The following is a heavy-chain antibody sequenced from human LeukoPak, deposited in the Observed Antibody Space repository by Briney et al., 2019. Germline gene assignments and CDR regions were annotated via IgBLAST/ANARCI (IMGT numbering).Heavy chain of an antibody. D-gene: IGHD2-2*01. V-gene: IGHV1-2*02. CDR3: ARGGCSSTSCYGSYYYYMDV. CDR2: INPNSGGT. J-gene: IGHJ6*03. CDR1: GYTFTGYY. Sequence: ASVKVSCKASGYTFTGYYMHWVRQAPGQGLEWVGWINPNSGGTNYAQKFQGRVTMTRDTSISTAYMELSRLRSDDTAVYYCARGGCSSTSCYGSYYYYMDVWGKGTTVTVSS.